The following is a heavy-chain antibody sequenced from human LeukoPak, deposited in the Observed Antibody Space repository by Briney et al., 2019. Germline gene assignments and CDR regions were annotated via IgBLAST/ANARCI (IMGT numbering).Heavy chain of an antibody. V-gene: IGHV1-18*01. Sequence: ASVKVSCKASGYTFTSYGISWVRRAPGQGRVWMGWISAYNGNTNYTQKLQSRVTMTTDTSTSTAYMELRSLRSDDTAVYYCARGYSYSSGYDAFDIWGQGTLVTVSS. D-gene: IGHD6-19*01. CDR3: ARGYSYSSGYDAFDI. CDR2: ISAYNGNT. J-gene: IGHJ3*02. CDR1: GYTFTSYG.